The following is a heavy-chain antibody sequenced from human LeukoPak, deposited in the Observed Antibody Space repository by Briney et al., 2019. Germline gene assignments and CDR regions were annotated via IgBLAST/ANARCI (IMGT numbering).Heavy chain of an antibody. Sequence: GGSLRLSCAASEFTVSSNYMSWVRQAPGKGLEWVSVIYSGGSTYNADSVKGRFTISRDSSKNTLYLQMNSLRAEDTAVYYCARLVDIAMDYWGQGTLVTVSS. CDR2: IYSGGST. CDR3: ARLVDIAMDY. CDR1: EFTVSSNY. V-gene: IGHV3-66*04. J-gene: IGHJ4*02. D-gene: IGHD5-18*01.